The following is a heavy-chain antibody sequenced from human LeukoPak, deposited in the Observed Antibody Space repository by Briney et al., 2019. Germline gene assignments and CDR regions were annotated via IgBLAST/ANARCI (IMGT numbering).Heavy chain of an antibody. J-gene: IGHJ3*02. V-gene: IGHV3-11*04. CDR1: GFSFSDYY. D-gene: IGHD3-10*01. Sequence: GGSLRLSCAASGFSFSDYYMGWFRQAPGKGLEWVSFISNSGTTMYYTDSLKGRFTISRDNAKKSLYLQMNSLRADDTAVYYCARARGAYAFDIRGQGTLVTVSS. CDR2: ISNSGTTM. CDR3: ARARGAYAFDI.